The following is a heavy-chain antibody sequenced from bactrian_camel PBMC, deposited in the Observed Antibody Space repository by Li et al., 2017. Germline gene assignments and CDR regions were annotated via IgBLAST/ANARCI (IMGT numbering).Heavy chain of an antibody. CDR2: IDSDGTT. D-gene: IGHD1*01. CDR1: GYGFSSYC. Sequence: HVQLVESGGGSVQAGGSLRLSCVASGYGFSSYCMGWFRQAPGKEREAVAAIDSDGTTTYADSVAGRFAISRDNAKKTLYLQMNNLKPEDTAKYFCVARHRCTDGGGYWGQGTQVTVS. CDR3: VARHRCTDGGGY. V-gene: IGHV3S53*01. J-gene: IGHJ4*01.